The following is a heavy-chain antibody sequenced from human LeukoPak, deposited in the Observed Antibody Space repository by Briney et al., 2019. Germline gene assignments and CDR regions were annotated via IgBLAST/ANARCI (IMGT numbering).Heavy chain of an antibody. CDR1: GGTFSSYA. J-gene: IGHJ4*02. CDR3: AREGYCSGGSCYSGFDY. CDR2: IIPIFGTA. D-gene: IGHD2-15*01. V-gene: IGHV1-69*06. Sequence: GASVKVSCKASGGTFSSYAISWVRQAPGQGLEWMGGIIPIFGTANYAQKFQGRVTITADKSTSTAYMELSSLRSGDTAVYYCAREGYCSGGSCYSGFDYWGQGTLVTVSS.